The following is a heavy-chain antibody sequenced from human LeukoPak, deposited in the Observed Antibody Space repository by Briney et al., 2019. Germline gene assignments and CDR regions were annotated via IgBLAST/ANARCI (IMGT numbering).Heavy chain of an antibody. CDR1: GFAFNTYA. J-gene: IGHJ4*02. CDR3: AREIFGSGSYPDF. V-gene: IGHV3-33*01. CDR2: IWHDRSHK. D-gene: IGHD3-10*01. Sequence: PGGSLRLSCAASGFAFNTYAMHWVRQAPGQGLEWVALIWHDRSHKFYSNSVRGQFTISRDNSKNTVSLQMNNLRPEDTAVYCAREIFGSGSYPDFWGQGTLVTVSS.